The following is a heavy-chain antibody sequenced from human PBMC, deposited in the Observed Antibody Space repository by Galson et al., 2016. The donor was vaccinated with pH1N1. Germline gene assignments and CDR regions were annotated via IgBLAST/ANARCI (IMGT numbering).Heavy chain of an antibody. V-gene: IGHV7-4-1*02. Sequence: SVKVSCKASGYTFTYYAMNWVRQAPGQGLEWMGWINTNTGNPTYAKGFTGRFVFSLDTSVSTAYLQISSLKAEDTAVYYCARNCSSSSCHVDYWGQGTLVTVSS. J-gene: IGHJ4*02. CDR1: GYTFTYYA. D-gene: IGHD2-2*01. CDR3: ARNCSSSSCHVDY. CDR2: INTNTGNP.